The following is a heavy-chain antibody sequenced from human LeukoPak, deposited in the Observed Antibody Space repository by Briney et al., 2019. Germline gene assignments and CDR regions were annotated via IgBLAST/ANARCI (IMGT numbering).Heavy chain of an antibody. CDR3: VVGGSPGY. CDR2: ISTDGYTT. J-gene: IGHJ4*02. Sequence: GGSMRLSCAASGLGFSAYKMHWVRQAPRKGLVWVSRISTDGYTTDYADFVQGRFTAPRDNTKNTWSLEMNSLRAEDTAVYYCVVGGSPGYWGQGTLVTVSS. D-gene: IGHD2-15*01. CDR1: GLGFSAYK. V-gene: IGHV3-74*01.